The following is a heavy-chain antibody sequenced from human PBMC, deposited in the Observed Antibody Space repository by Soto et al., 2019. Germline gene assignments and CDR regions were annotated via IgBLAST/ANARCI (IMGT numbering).Heavy chain of an antibody. CDR3: AKVLADYGDYAFCFDF. CDR1: GFTFSSYA. CDR2: ISGSGGST. Sequence: EVQLLESGGGLVQPGGSLRLSCAASGFTFSSYAMSWVRQAPGKGLEWVSAISGSGGSTYYADSVKGRFTISRDNSKKITYLQMNSLRAEESAVVYCAKVLADYGDYAFCFDFWGQGTLVTVSS. D-gene: IGHD4-17*01. J-gene: IGHJ4*02. V-gene: IGHV3-23*01.